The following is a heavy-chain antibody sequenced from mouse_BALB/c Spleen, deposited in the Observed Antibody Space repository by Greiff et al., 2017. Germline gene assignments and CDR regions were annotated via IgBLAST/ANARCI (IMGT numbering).Heavy chain of an antibody. D-gene: IGHD2-1*01. CDR3: ARSLYYGNYYAMDY. CDR1: GYTFTDYA. J-gene: IGHJ4*01. CDR2: ISTYYGDA. V-gene: IGHV1S137*01. Sequence: VQLQQSGAELVRPGVSVKISCKGSGYTFTDYAMHWVKQSHAKSLEWIGVISTYYGDASYNQKFKGKATMTVDKSSSTAYMELARLTSEDSAIYYCARSLYYGNYYAMDYWGQGTSVTVSS.